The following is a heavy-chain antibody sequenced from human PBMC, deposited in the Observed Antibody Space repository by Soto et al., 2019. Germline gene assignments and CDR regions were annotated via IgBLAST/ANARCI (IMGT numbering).Heavy chain of an antibody. CDR1: GYDFSRHW. CDR2: VYPGDSET. J-gene: IGHJ5*02. D-gene: IGHD2-2*01. Sequence: GESLKISCNGSGYDFSRHWIAWVRQKPGKGLEWMGIVYPGDSETRYSPSFQGQVTMSADKSISTAYLQWSSLKASDTAMYYCARHYYSRGYCSSTSCSNWFDPWGQGTLVTVSS. V-gene: IGHV5-51*01. CDR3: ARHYYSRGYCSSTSCSNWFDP.